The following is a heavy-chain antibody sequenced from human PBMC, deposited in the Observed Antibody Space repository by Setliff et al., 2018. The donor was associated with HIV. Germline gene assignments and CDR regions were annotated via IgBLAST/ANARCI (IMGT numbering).Heavy chain of an antibody. CDR1: GGSINSTSYY. CDR2: IYHTGST. CDR3: AQLGMVDDFDY. Sequence: SETLSLTCTVSGGSINSTSYYWCWIRQPPGTGLGWIGSIYHTGSTYYKPSLKSRVTISVDTSKNNFPLKLRSVTAADTAVYYCAQLGMVDDFDYWGQGTLVTVSS. J-gene: IGHJ4*02. D-gene: IGHD1-1*01. V-gene: IGHV4-39*06.